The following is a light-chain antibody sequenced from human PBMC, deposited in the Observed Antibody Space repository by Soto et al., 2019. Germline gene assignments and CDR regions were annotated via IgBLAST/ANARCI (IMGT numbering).Light chain of an antibody. CDR1: QTISSW. V-gene: IGKV1-5*03. Sequence: DIQMTQSPSTLSGSLGDRVTITCLASQTISSWLACYQQKPGKAPKLMIYKASTLKSGVPSRFSGSGSGKEFTITISTLQPDDFATYYCQHYNSYSEAFGQGTKVAIK. CDR3: QHYNSYSEA. CDR2: KAS. J-gene: IGKJ1*01.